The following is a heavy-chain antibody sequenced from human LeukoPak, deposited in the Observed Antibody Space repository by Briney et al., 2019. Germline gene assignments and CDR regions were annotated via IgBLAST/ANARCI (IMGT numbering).Heavy chain of an antibody. D-gene: IGHD2-21*01. CDR2: IYSGGST. V-gene: IGHV3-53*01. CDR1: GFTISSNY. J-gene: IGHJ4*02. CDR3: AREIPGSRAVDY. Sequence: PGGSLRLSCAASGFTISSNYMSWVRQAPGKGPEWVSVIYSGGSTYYADSVKGRFTISRDNSKNTLYLQMNSLRAEDTAVYYCAREIPGSRAVDYWGQGTLVTVSS.